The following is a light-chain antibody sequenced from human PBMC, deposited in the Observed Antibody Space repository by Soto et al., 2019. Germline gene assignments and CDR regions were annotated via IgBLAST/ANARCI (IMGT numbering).Light chain of an antibody. V-gene: IGKV3-20*01. J-gene: IGKJ2*01. CDR3: QQYGSSPRT. CDR1: PSVSTSY. Sequence: EIGLLQSPGTLSLSPGERATLSCRASPSVSTSYLAWYQQKPGQAPRLLSYGASSRDTGIPDRLTGSASWIVFTLSSNRLEPEDFAVYDCQQYGSSPRTFGQGTKLEIK. CDR2: GAS.